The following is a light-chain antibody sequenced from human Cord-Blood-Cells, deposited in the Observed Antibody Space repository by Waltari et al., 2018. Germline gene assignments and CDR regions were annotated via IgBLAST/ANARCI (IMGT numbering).Light chain of an antibody. CDR2: AAS. J-gene: IGKJ3*01. V-gene: IGKV1-9*01. CDR1: QSISSY. CDR3: QQHNSYLFT. Sequence: IPLIQSRTSLSATVGDRVTITCRAGQSISSYLAWYQQKPGKAPKLLIYAASTLQSGVPSRFSGSGSGTDFTLTISSLQPEDFATYYCQQHNSYLFTFGPGTKVDIK.